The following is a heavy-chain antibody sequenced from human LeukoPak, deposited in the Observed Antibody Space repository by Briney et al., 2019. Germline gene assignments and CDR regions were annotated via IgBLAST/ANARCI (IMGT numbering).Heavy chain of an antibody. V-gene: IGHV4-31*03. J-gene: IGHJ4*02. CDR2: IYYSGST. D-gene: IGHD3-10*01. Sequence: MPSETLSLTCTVSGGSISSGGYYWSWIRQHPGKGLEWIGYIYYSGSTYYNPSLKSRVTISVDTSKNQFSLKLSSVTAADTAVYYCARDLGVRGVMEKSVGYWGQGTLVTVSS. CDR1: GGSISSGGYY. CDR3: ARDLGVRGVMEKSVGY.